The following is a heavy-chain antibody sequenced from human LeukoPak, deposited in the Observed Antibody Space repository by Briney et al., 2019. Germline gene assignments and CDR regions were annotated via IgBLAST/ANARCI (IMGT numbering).Heavy chain of an antibody. D-gene: IGHD3-22*01. J-gene: IGHJ4*02. CDR3: ARAFLAGDSSGYLYYFDY. V-gene: IGHV4-59*12. CDR2: IYYSGST. CDR1: GGSISSYY. Sequence: SETLSLTCTVSGGSISSYYWSWIRQPPGKGLEWIGYIYYSGSTNYNPSLKSRVTISVDTSKNQFSLKLSSVTAADTAVYYCARAFLAGDSSGYLYYFDYWGQGTLVTVSS.